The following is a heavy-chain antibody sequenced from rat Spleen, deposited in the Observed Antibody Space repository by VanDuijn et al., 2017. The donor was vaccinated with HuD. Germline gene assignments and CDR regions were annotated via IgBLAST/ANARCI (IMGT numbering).Heavy chain of an antibody. CDR1: GFSLTSYT. V-gene: IGHV2-6*01. CDR2: ISPGGST. Sequence: QVQLKESGPGLVQPSQTLSLTCTVSGFSLTSYTVSWVRQPPGKGLEWIAAISPGGSTYYNSALKSRLSISRDTSKSQVFLRMNSLQTEDTAMYFCARWDHWGQGVMVTVSS. D-gene: IGHD5-1*01. J-gene: IGHJ2*01. CDR3: ARWDH.